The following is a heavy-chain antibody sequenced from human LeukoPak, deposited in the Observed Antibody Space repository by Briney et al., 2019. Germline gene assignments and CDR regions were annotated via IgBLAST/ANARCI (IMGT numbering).Heavy chain of an antibody. D-gene: IGHD3-22*01. Sequence: SETLSLTCTVSGGSISSSSYYWGWIRQPPGKGLEWIGSIYYSGSTYYNPSLKSRVTISVDTSKDQFSLKLSSVTAADTAVYYCARDPAVGYYDSSGYYHDASLAFDIWGQGTMVTVSS. CDR1: GGSISSSSYY. CDR2: IYYSGST. CDR3: ARDPAVGYYDSSGYYHDASLAFDI. V-gene: IGHV4-39*07. J-gene: IGHJ3*02.